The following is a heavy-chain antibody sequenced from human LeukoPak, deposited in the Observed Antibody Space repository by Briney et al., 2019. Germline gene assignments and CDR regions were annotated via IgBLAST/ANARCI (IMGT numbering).Heavy chain of an antibody. Sequence: GGSLRLSCAASGFTFSNYNMNWVRQAPGKGLEWVSSISSSGRYIYYAGSVKGRFTISRDNAKNSLFLQMNSLRAEDTAVYFCARNFDSVTSALAYWGQGSLVTVSS. J-gene: IGHJ4*02. CDR3: ARNFDSVTSALAY. D-gene: IGHD3-16*01. CDR1: GFTFSNYN. CDR2: ISSSGRYI. V-gene: IGHV3-21*01.